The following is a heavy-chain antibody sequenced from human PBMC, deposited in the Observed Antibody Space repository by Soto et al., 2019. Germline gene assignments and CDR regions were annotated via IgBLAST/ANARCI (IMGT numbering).Heavy chain of an antibody. CDR2: IPQEGSDG. V-gene: IGHV3-7*01. D-gene: IGHD2-21*02. CDR3: ASSTGLFCVGDTCPITFAYYYGLDV. J-gene: IGHJ6*02. Sequence: DVQLEESGGGLVQPGESLRLSCEVSGFTLSMYSMTWVRQAPGKGLEWVAKIPQEGSDGHYVDSVKGRFTISRDNAKNSVYLQMTSLRAEDTAVYYCASSTGLFCVGDTCPITFAYYYGLDVWGQGTTVTVS. CDR1: GFTLSMYS.